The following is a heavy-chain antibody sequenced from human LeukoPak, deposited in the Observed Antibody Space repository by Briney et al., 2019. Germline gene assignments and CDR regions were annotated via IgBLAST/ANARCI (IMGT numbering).Heavy chain of an antibody. V-gene: IGHV4-31*03. CDR1: GGSVSSGGYY. Sequence: SQTLSLTCTVSGGSVSSGGYYWSWLRQHPGKGLEWIGYIYYSGSTYYNPSLKSRVTISVDTSKNQFSLKLSSVTAADTAVYYCARYSSLRLAFDYWGQGTLVTVSS. D-gene: IGHD2-15*01. CDR2: IYYSGST. CDR3: ARYSSLRLAFDY. J-gene: IGHJ4*02.